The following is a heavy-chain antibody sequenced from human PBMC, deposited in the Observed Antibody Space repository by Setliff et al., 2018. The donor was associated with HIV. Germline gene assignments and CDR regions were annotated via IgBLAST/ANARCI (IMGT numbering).Heavy chain of an antibody. V-gene: IGHV1-46*01. D-gene: IGHD3-22*01. Sequence: GASVKVSCKASGYTFTAYYMHWVRQAPGQGLEWMGIINPSGGTTSYAQKFQGRVTMTRDTSTSTVYMELSSLRSEDTAVYYCARDWEARADYYDTSGQAQYFQHWGQGTLVTVSS. CDR2: INPSGGTT. CDR3: ARDWEARADYYDTSGQAQYFQH. CDR1: GYTFTAYY. J-gene: IGHJ1*01.